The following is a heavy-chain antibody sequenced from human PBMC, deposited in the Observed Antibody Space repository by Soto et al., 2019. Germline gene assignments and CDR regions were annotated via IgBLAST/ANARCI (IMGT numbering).Heavy chain of an antibody. J-gene: IGHJ5*02. CDR3: AKDRGPMGIAVAAWFDP. Sequence: GGSLRLSCAASGFTFSSYAMSWVRQAPGKGLEWVSAISGSGGSTYYADSVKGRFTISRDNSKNTLYLQMNSLRAEDTAVYYCAKDRGPMGIAVAAWFDPWGQGTLVTVSS. CDR1: GFTFSSYA. V-gene: IGHV3-23*01. D-gene: IGHD6-19*01. CDR2: ISGSGGST.